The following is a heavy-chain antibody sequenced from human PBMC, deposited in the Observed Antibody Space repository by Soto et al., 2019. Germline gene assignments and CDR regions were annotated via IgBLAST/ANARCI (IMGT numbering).Heavy chain of an antibody. Sequence: ASVKVSCKASGYTFTSYAMHWVRQAPGQRLEWMGWINAGNGNTKYSQKFQGRVTITRGTSASTAYMELSSLRSEDTAVYYCARDRPIFGVVIPYYYGMDVWGQGTTVTVSS. CDR1: GYTFTSYA. D-gene: IGHD3-3*01. CDR3: ARDRPIFGVVIPYYYGMDV. J-gene: IGHJ6*02. V-gene: IGHV1-3*01. CDR2: INAGNGNT.